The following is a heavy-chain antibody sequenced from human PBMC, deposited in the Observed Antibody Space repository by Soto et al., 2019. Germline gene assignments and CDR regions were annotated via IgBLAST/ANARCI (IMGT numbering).Heavy chain of an antibody. V-gene: IGHV3-30-3*01. Sequence: GGSLRLSCAASGFTFSSYAMHWVRQAPGKGLEWVAVISYDGSNKCYADSVKGRFTISRDNSKNTLYLQMNSLRAEDTAVYYCARRWELNFDYWGQGTLVTVSS. CDR2: ISYDGSNK. D-gene: IGHD1-26*01. CDR3: ARRWELNFDY. CDR1: GFTFSSYA. J-gene: IGHJ4*02.